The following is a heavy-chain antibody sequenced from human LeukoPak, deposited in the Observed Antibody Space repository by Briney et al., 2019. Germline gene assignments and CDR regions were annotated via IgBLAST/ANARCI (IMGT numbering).Heavy chain of an antibody. CDR3: ARSGWAGFDY. V-gene: IGHV3-48*01. CDR2: ISSGSSTI. D-gene: IGHD6-19*01. CDR1: GFTFSSYS. J-gene: IGHJ4*02. Sequence: PGGSLRLSCAASGFTFSSYSMNWVRQAPGKGLEWVSYISSGSSTIYYADSVKGRFTISRDNAKNSLYLQMNSLRAEDTAVYYCARSGWAGFDYWGQGTLVTVSS.